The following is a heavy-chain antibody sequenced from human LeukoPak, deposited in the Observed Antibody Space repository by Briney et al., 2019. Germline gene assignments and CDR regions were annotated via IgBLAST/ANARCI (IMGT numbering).Heavy chain of an antibody. CDR3: ASMAARSSTSCPDY. Sequence: GGSLRLSCAASGFTFSSYSMNWVRQAPGKGLEWVSSISSSSSYIYYADSVKGRFTISRDNAKNSLYLQMNSLRAEDTAVYYCASMAARSSTSCPDYWGQGTLVTVSS. CDR2: ISSSSSYI. CDR1: GFTFSSYS. V-gene: IGHV3-21*01. J-gene: IGHJ4*02. D-gene: IGHD2-2*01.